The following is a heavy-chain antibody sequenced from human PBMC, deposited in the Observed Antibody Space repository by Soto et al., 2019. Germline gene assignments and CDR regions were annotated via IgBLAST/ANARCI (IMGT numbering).Heavy chain of an antibody. CDR1: GGTFSSYT. D-gene: IGHD3-9*01. CDR3: ARGGTYYDILTGPATYYYYGMDV. CDR2: IIPILGIA. V-gene: IGHV1-69*02. Sequence: ASVKVSCKASGGTFSSYTISWVRQAPGQGLEWMGRIIPILGIANYAQKFQGRVTITADKSTSTAYMELSSLRSEDTAVYYCARGGTYYDILTGPATYYYYGMDVWGQGTTVTVSS. J-gene: IGHJ6*02.